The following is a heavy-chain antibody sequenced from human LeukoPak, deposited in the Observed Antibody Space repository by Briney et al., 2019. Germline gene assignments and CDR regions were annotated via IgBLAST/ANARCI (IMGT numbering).Heavy chain of an antibody. D-gene: IGHD1-26*01. CDR3: ASGGNMKWY. CDR2: ISSSGSTI. CDR1: GFTFSSYE. V-gene: IGHV3-48*03. J-gene: IGHJ4*02. Sequence: GGSLRLSCAASGFTFSSYEMNWVRQAPGKGLEWVSYISSSGSTIYYADSVKGRFSISRDNAKNSLYLQMNSLRVEDTGVYYCASGGNMKWYWGQGTLVTVSS.